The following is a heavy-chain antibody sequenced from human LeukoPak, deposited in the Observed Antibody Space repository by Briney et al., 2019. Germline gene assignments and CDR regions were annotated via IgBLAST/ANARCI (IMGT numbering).Heavy chain of an antibody. J-gene: IGHJ4*02. CDR1: GFTVSSDY. Sequence: GGSLRLSCAASGFTVSSDYMSWVRQAPGKGLEWVSVIYSGGSTYYADSVKGRFTISRDNSKNTLYLQMNSLRAEDTAVYYCARELRYCSSTSCSLTDYWGQGTLVTVSS. CDR3: ARELRYCSSTSCSLTDY. CDR2: IYSGGST. V-gene: IGHV3-66*01. D-gene: IGHD2-2*01.